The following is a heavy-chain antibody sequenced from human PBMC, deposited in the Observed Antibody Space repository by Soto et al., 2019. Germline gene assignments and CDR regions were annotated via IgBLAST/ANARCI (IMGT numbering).Heavy chain of an antibody. V-gene: IGHV3-23*01. D-gene: IGHD6-13*01. Sequence: GGSLRVSCAASGFTFSSYAMNWVRQAPGKGLEWVSVISGSGDSTYYADSVKGRFTISRDNSKNTLYLQMNSLRAEDTAVYYCARRGPGTYFDYWGQGTLVTVSS. CDR3: ARRGPGTYFDY. CDR1: GFTFSSYA. J-gene: IGHJ4*02. CDR2: ISGSGDST.